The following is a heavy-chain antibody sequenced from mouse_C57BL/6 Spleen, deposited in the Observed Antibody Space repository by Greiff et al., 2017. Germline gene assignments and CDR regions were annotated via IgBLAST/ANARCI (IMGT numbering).Heavy chain of an antibody. CDR3: ARWGDYDAFAY. J-gene: IGHJ3*01. CDR2: IYPSDSET. CDR1: GYTFTSYW. D-gene: IGHD2-4*01. Sequence: QVQLQQPGAELVRPGSSVKLSCKASGYTFTSYWMDWVKQRPGQGLEWIGNIYPSDSETHYNQKFKDKATLTVDKSSSTAYMQLSGLTSEDSAVYYCARWGDYDAFAYWGQGTPVTVSA. V-gene: IGHV1-61*01.